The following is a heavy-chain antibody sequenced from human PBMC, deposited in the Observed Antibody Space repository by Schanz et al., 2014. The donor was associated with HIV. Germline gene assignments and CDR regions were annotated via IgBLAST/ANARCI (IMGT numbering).Heavy chain of an antibody. Sequence: EVQLVESGGDLVQPGGSLRLSCAASGFTFSNYWMHWVRQAPGKGLVWVSRMDLDGSTTNYADSVKGRFTISRDNAKNTLYLQMNSLRVEDTAIYFCAKGSADWQPEYWGQGTLVTVSS. CDR3: AKGSADWQPEY. V-gene: IGHV3-74*01. D-gene: IGHD3-9*01. CDR2: MDLDGSTT. J-gene: IGHJ4*02. CDR1: GFTFSNYW.